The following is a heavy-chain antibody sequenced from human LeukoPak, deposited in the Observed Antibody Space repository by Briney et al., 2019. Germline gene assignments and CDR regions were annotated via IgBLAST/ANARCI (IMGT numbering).Heavy chain of an antibody. CDR3: ASCAGGGSCYLNY. V-gene: IGHV3-21*01. Sequence: GGSLRLSCVASGFTFSSYSMNWVRQAPGKGLEWVSSISSSSSYIYYADSVKGRFTISRDNAKNSLYLQMNSLRAEDTAVYYCASCAGGGSCYLNYWGQGTLVTVSS. J-gene: IGHJ4*02. D-gene: IGHD2-15*01. CDR1: GFTFSSYS. CDR2: ISSSSSYI.